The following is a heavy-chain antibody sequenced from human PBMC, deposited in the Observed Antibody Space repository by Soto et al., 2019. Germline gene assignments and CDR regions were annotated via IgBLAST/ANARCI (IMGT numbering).Heavy chain of an antibody. V-gene: IGHV3-11*05. CDR1: GFTFSDYY. D-gene: IGHD5-12*01. CDR3: AREGYSGYAALVY. Sequence: PGGSLRLSCAASGFTFSDYYMSWIRQAPGKGLEWVSYISSSSSYTNYADSVKGRFTISRDNAKNSLYLQMNSLRAEDTAVYYCAREGYSGYAALVYWGQGTLVTVSS. CDR2: ISSSSSYT. J-gene: IGHJ4*02.